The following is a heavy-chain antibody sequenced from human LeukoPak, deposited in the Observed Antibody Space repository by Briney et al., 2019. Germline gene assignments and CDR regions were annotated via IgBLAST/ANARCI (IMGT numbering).Heavy chain of an antibody. D-gene: IGHD1/OR15-1a*01. Sequence: GGSLRLSCAASGFTVSSNYMSWVRQAPGKGLEWVSVIYSGGSTYYADSVKGRFTIPRDNSKNTLYLQMNSLRAEDTAVYYCARDGNTAAHDYWGQGTLVTVSS. J-gene: IGHJ4*02. CDR1: GFTVSSNY. CDR3: ARDGNTAAHDY. V-gene: IGHV3-66*02. CDR2: IYSGGST.